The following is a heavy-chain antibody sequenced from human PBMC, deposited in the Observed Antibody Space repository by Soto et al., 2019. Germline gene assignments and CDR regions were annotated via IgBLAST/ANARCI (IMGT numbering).Heavy chain of an antibody. CDR1: GDSVFSNSAA. D-gene: IGHD6-13*01. Sequence: SQTLSVTCAISGDSVFSNSAAWNWIRQSPSRGLEWLGRTYYRSKWYNDYAVSVKSRITINPDTSKNQFSLQLNSVTPEDTAVYYCARAEQQVARISFDFWGQGTLVTVSS. J-gene: IGHJ4*02. V-gene: IGHV6-1*01. CDR2: TYYRSKWYN. CDR3: ARAEQQVARISFDF.